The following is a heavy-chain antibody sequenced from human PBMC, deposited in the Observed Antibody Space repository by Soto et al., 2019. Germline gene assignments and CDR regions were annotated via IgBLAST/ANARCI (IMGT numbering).Heavy chain of an antibody. Sequence: PSETLSLTCTVSGGSIISYYWSWIRQPAGKGLEWIGRIYTSGSTNYNPSLKSRVTMSVDTSKNQFSLKLSSVTAADTAVYYCARDCSGGSCYSLFYYYGMDVWGQGTTVTVSS. V-gene: IGHV4-4*07. J-gene: IGHJ6*02. CDR3: ARDCSGGSCYSLFYYYGMDV. CDR1: GGSIISYY. D-gene: IGHD2-15*01. CDR2: IYTSGST.